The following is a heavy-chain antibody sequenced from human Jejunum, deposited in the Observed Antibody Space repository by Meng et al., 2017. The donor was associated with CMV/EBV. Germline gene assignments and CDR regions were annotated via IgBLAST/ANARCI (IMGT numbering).Heavy chain of an antibody. CDR3: ARGSIFVSFDS. V-gene: IGHV4-30-4*08. J-gene: IGHJ4*02. CDR1: GGSIGSGDYY. D-gene: IGHD3-3*01. Sequence: VQRRESGPGRGKPSQTLSLTCSVSGGSIGSGDYYWSWTRQPPGKGLEWIGYIHDTGSTYYNPSLKSRVDISLGTSRNHFSLTLSSVTAEDTAVYFCARGSIFVSFDSWGQGTLVTVSS. CDR2: IHDTGST.